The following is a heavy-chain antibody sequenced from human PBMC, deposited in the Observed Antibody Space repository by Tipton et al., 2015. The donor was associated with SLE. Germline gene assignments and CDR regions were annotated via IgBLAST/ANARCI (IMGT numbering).Heavy chain of an antibody. CDR1: GGAFSGFY. Sequence: TLSLTCAVYGGAFSGFYWSWIRLPAGKGLEWIGRIYTSGSTNYNPSLKSRVTMSVDTSKNQFSLKVSSVTAADTAVYYCARGGGLVAFDIWGQGTMVTVSS. CDR3: ARGGGLVAFDI. D-gene: IGHD6-6*01. J-gene: IGHJ3*02. CDR2: IYTSGST. V-gene: IGHV4-59*10.